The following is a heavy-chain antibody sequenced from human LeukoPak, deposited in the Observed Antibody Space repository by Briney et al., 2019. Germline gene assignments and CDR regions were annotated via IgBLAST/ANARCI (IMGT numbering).Heavy chain of an antibody. Sequence: ASVKVSCKTSGYTFTDYYMHWVRQAPGQGLEWMGWINPNSGGTNYEQKFQGRVTMARDTSISTAYMELSRLRSDDTAVYYCASYNYGNFDYWGQGTLVTVSS. J-gene: IGHJ4*02. D-gene: IGHD5-24*01. CDR2: INPNSGGT. CDR1: GYTFTDYY. V-gene: IGHV1-2*02. CDR3: ASYNYGNFDY.